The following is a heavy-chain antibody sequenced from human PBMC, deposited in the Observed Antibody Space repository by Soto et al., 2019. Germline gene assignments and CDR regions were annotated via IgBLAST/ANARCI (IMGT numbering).Heavy chain of an antibody. CDR3: AKGKTSGWYYFDY. Sequence: LRLSCAASGFTFSNFAMSWVRQAPGRGLEWVSGISASGRDIHYADSVKDRFTVSRDNSKNTLYLQMNSLRAEDTAIYYCAKGKTSGWYYFDYWGQGALVTVSS. CDR2: ISASGRDI. CDR1: GFTFSNFA. J-gene: IGHJ4*02. D-gene: IGHD6-19*01. V-gene: IGHV3-23*01.